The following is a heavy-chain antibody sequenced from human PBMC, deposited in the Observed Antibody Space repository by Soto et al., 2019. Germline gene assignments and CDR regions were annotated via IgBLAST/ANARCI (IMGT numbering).Heavy chain of an antibody. CDR3: AKGKTSGWYYFDY. Sequence: LRLSCAASGFTFSNFAMSWVRQAPGRGLEWVSGISASGRDIHYADSVKDRFTVSRDNSKNTLYLQMNSLRAEDTAIYYCAKGKTSGWYYFDYWGQGALVTVSS. CDR2: ISASGRDI. CDR1: GFTFSNFA. J-gene: IGHJ4*02. D-gene: IGHD6-19*01. V-gene: IGHV3-23*01.